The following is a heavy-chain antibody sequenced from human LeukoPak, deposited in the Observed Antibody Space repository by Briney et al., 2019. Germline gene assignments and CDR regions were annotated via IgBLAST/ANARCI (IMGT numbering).Heavy chain of an antibody. CDR3: ARVSYSGYDFDY. J-gene: IGHJ4*02. CDR1: GGSVSSGSYY. D-gene: IGHD5-12*01. Sequence: PSETLSLTCTVSGGSVSSGSYYWSWIRQPPGKGLEWIGYIYYSGSTNYNPSLKSRVTISVDTSKNQFSLKLSSVTAADTAVYYCARVSYSGYDFDYWGQGTLVTVSP. CDR2: IYYSGST. V-gene: IGHV4-61*01.